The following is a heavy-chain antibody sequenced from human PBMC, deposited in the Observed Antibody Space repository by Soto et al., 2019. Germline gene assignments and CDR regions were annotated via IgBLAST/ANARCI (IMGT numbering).Heavy chain of an antibody. CDR3: ARGDYHDVSGPFSDAFDV. CDR2: IKQDGSEK. V-gene: IGHV3-7*04. CDR1: GFTLSNYW. D-gene: IGHD3-22*01. Sequence: EVQLVQSGGGLVQPGGSLRLSCAASGFTLSNYWMSWVRQAPGRGLEWVANIKQDGSEKWYVDSVKGRFTISRDNAKKSLFLQMNSRRVEDTAVSYCARGDYHDVSGPFSDAFDVRGQGTMVTVSA. J-gene: IGHJ3*01.